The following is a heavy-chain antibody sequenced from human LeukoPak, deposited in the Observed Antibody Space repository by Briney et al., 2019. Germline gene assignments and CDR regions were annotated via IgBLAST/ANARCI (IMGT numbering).Heavy chain of an antibody. CDR2: IYYSGST. J-gene: IGHJ6*03. CDR3: AREGYNYAHYYYYYMDV. Sequence: SETLSLTCTVSGGSISSYYWSWIRQPPGKGLEWIGYIYYSGSTNYNPSLKSRVTISVDTSKNQFSLKLSSVTAADTAVYYCAREGYNYAHYYYYYMDVWGKGTTVTVSS. CDR1: GGSISSYY. V-gene: IGHV4-59*01. D-gene: IGHD5-18*01.